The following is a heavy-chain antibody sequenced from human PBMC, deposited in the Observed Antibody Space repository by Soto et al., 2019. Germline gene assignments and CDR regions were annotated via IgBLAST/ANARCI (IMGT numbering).Heavy chain of an antibody. V-gene: IGHV1-3*01. Sequence: ASVKVSCKASGYTFTSYAMHWVRQAPGQRLEWMGWINPIYGETDYSQKFQGRVTITADKSTSTGNMELSSLRSEDTAVYYCARDWAVVPAAATHHENYYYYYGMDVWGQGTTVTVSS. CDR2: INPIYGET. J-gene: IGHJ6*02. D-gene: IGHD2-2*01. CDR1: GYTFTSYA. CDR3: ARDWAVVPAAATHHENYYYYYGMDV.